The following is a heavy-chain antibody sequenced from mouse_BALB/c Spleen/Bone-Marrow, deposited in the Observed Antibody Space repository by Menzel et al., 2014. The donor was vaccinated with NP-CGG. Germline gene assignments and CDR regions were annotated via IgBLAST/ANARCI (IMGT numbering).Heavy chain of an antibody. CDR1: GFDFSRYW. J-gene: IGHJ4*01. V-gene: IGHV4-1*02. CDR2: INPDSTTI. Sequence: EVHLVESGGVLVQPGGSLKLSCAASGFDFSRYWMSWVRQAPGKGLEWIGEINPDSTTIYYTPSLKDKFIISRDNAKNTLYLQMSKVRSEDTALYYCARRGYYAMDYWGQGTSVTVSS. CDR3: ARRGYYAMDY.